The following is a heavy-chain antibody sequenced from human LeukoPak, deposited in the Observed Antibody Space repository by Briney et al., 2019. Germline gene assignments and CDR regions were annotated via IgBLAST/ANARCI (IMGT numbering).Heavy chain of an antibody. D-gene: IGHD5-12*01. CDR3: ASRATGNDY. J-gene: IGHJ4*02. CDR1: GGTFSSYA. V-gene: IGHV1-69*13. CDR2: IIPIFGTA. Sequence: ASVKVSCKASGGTFSSYAISWVRLAPGQGHEWMGGIIPIFGTANYAQKFQGRVTITADESTSTAYMELSSLRSEDTAVYYCASRATGNDYWGQGTLVTVSS.